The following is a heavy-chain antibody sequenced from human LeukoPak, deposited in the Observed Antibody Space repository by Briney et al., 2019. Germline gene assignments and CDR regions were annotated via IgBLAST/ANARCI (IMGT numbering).Heavy chain of an antibody. CDR3: ARARLRYQWFDP. CDR1: GGSFSGYY. Sequence: SETLSLTCAVYGGSFSGYYWSWMRQPPGKGREWIGEINHSGSTNYNPSLKSRVTISVDTSKNQFSLKLSSVTAADTAVYYCARARLRYQWFDPWGQGTLVTVSS. V-gene: IGHV4-34*01. CDR2: INHSGST. D-gene: IGHD4-17*01. J-gene: IGHJ5*02.